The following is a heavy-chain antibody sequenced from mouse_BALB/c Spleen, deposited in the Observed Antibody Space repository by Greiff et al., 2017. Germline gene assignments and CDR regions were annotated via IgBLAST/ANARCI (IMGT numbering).Heavy chain of an antibody. CDR1: GYTFTSYW. CDR2: INPSTGYT. CDR3: AREGYGYDGFAY. V-gene: IGHV1-7*01. Sequence: VKLQESGAELAKPGASVKMSCKASGYTFTSYWMHWVKQRPGQGLEWIGYINPSTGYTEYNQKFKDKATLTADKSSSTAYMQLSSLTSEDSAVYYCAREGYGYDGFAYWGQGTLVTVSA. D-gene: IGHD2-2*01. J-gene: IGHJ3*01.